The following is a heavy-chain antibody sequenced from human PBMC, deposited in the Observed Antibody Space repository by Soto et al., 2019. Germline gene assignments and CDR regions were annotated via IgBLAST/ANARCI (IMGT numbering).Heavy chain of an antibody. D-gene: IGHD3-9*01. CDR1: DGSISSGGYY. Sequence: SETLSLTCTVPDGSISSGGYYWSWIRQHPGKGLEWIGNIYYSGSTNYNPSLKSRVTISVDTSKNQFSLKLSSVTAADTAVYYCASRILTGPDPQINWFDPWGQGTLVTVSS. CDR3: ASRILTGPDPQINWFDP. CDR2: IYYSGST. J-gene: IGHJ5*02. V-gene: IGHV4-31*03.